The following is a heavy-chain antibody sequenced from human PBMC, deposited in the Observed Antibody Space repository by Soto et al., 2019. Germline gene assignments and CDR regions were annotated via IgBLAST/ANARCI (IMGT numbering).Heavy chain of an antibody. Sequence: QLQLQESGPGLVKPLETLSLACTVSGGSISSSRYSWGWIRQPPGKGLEWIGSAYYSGSTYYNPSLKSRVTMSVDTSKNQFSLKLSSVTAADTAVYYCATRQGGSYNWFDPWGQGTLVTVSS. V-gene: IGHV4-39*01. D-gene: IGHD2-15*01. CDR2: AYYSGST. CDR1: GGSISSSRYS. CDR3: ATRQGGSYNWFDP. J-gene: IGHJ5*02.